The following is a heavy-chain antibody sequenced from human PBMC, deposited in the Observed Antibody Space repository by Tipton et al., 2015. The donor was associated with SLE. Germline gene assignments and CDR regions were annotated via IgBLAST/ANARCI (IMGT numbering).Heavy chain of an antibody. CDR2: IYHSGST. CDR3: ATIPVGLRPPLY. Sequence: TLSLTCTVSGGSISSYSWSWIRQPPGKGLEWIGYIYHSGSTRYNPSLKSRVIISVDTSKNQFSLKLSSVTAADTAVYYCATIPVGLRPPLYWGQGTLVTVSS. J-gene: IGHJ4*02. CDR1: GGSISSYS. V-gene: IGHV4-59*08. D-gene: IGHD2-2*02.